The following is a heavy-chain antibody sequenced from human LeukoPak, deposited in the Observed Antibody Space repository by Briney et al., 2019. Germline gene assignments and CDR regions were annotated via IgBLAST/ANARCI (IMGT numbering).Heavy chain of an antibody. V-gene: IGHV4-31*03. CDR1: GGSISGGGYH. CDR2: IYYTGST. J-gene: IGHJ4*02. Sequence: PSQTLSLTCTVSGGSISGGGYHWSWIRPHPGKGLEWIGYIYYTGSTYYNPSLKSRVTISVDTSKNQFSLKMNSVTAADTAVYYCARTLRYFDWLSTFDYWGQGTLVTVSS. CDR3: ARTLRYFDWLSTFDY. D-gene: IGHD3-9*01.